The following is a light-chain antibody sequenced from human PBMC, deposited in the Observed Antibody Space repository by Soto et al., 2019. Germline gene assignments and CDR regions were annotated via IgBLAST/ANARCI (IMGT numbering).Light chain of an antibody. V-gene: IGKV1-5*01. CDR3: QQYNGYSTWT. J-gene: IGKJ1*01. CDR1: QSISRW. Sequence: DIQMTQSPSTLSASAGDRVTITCRASQSISRWLAWYQQKPGKAPKVLIWDASSLQRGVPSRFSGSGSGTEFTLTISSLQPDDFATYYCQQYNGYSTWTFGQGTKVEIK. CDR2: DAS.